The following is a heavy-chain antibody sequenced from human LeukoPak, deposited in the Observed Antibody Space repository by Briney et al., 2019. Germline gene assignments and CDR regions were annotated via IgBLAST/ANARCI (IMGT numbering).Heavy chain of an antibody. J-gene: IGHJ2*01. Sequence: SETRSLTCSVSGGSISSLYWSWIRQPPGKGLEWIGSIYYSGNTYYNPSLKSRVTISADTSKDQFSLKLSSVTAADTAVYYCARQIYLYGGYGRGYFDLWGRGTLVTVSS. V-gene: IGHV4-59*04. D-gene: IGHD2-15*01. CDR1: GGSISSLY. CDR3: ARQIYLYGGYGRGYFDL. CDR2: IYYSGNT.